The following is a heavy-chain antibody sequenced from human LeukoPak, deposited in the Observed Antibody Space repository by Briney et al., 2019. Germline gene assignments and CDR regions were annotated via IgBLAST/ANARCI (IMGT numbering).Heavy chain of an antibody. CDR3: VRGVTRGYIYAD. V-gene: IGHV4-30-4*07. Sequence: ASQTLSLTCVVSGGSVSSGGYSWWWVRQAPGKGLEWIGYVFTTGTTYYNPSLNSRVTISLDMSKNQFSLKLRSVTAADTAVYFCVRGVTRGYIYADWGQGTLVTVSS. J-gene: IGHJ4*02. CDR1: GGSVSSGGYS. D-gene: IGHD5-18*01. CDR2: VFTTGTT.